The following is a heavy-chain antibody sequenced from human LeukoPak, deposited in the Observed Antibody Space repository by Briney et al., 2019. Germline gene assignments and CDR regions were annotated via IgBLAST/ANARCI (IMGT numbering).Heavy chain of an antibody. Sequence: SETLSLTCTVSGGSISSGTYYWAWIRQPAGKGLEWIGRTYVSGSSDYNPSLKSRVTMSVDKSKNQFSLKLYSVTAADTAIYYCVRDRTPQTRDSFFLWGQGTMVTVSS. CDR3: VRDRTPQTRDSFFL. CDR2: TYVSGSS. J-gene: IGHJ3*01. D-gene: IGHD2-15*01. CDR1: GGSISSGTYY. V-gene: IGHV4-61*02.